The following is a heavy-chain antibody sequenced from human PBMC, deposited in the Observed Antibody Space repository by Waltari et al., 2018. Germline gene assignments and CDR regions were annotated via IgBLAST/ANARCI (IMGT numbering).Heavy chain of an antibody. Sequence: QLQLQESGPGLVKPSETLSLTCTVSGGSISSSSYYWGWIRQPPGKGLEWIGSIYYSGSTYYNPSLKSRVTISVDTSKNQFSLKLSSVTAADTAVYYCARSINWYLSAFDIWGQGTMVTVSS. CDR2: IYYSGST. CDR3: ARSINWYLSAFDI. V-gene: IGHV4-39*01. CDR1: GGSISSSSYY. D-gene: IGHD6-13*01. J-gene: IGHJ3*02.